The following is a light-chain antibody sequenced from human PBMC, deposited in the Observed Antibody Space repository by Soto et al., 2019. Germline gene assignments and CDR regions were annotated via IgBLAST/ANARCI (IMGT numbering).Light chain of an antibody. CDR2: KAS. Sequence: DIQMTPFPSTQSASVGHKVTITCRASQNIDSLLAWYQQKTGKAPMFLIYKASSLESGVPSRFSGSESGTEFTLTISSLQPDDFATYYCQHYRTYPLTFGQGTKLDIK. CDR1: QNIDSL. V-gene: IGKV1-5*03. J-gene: IGKJ2*01. CDR3: QHYRTYPLT.